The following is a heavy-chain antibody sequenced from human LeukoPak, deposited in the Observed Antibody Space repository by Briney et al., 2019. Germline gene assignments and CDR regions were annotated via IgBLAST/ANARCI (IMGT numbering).Heavy chain of an antibody. CDR1: GGSISSSSYY. D-gene: IGHD3-9*01. CDR2: IYYSGST. CDR3: ARADYDILTGYYENEYYFDY. Sequence: SETLSLTCSVPGGSISSSSYYWGWLRQPPGKGLEWIGSIYYSGSTYYNPSLKSRVTISVDTSKKQFSLKLSSVTAADTAVYYCARADYDILTGYYENEYYFDYWGQGTLVTVSS. J-gene: IGHJ4*02. V-gene: IGHV4-39*07.